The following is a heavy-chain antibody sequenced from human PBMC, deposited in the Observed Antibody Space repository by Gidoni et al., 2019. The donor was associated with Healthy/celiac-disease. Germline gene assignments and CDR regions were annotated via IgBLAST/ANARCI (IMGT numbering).Heavy chain of an antibody. D-gene: IGHD6-13*01. CDR2: IYYSGST. J-gene: IGHJ5*02. CDR3: AREAGSWHENWFDP. V-gene: IGHV4-59*01. CDR1: GGSISSYY. Sequence: QVQLQESGPGLVKPSETLSLTCTVSGGSISSYYWSWIRQPPGKGLEWVGYIYYSGSTNYNPSLKSRVTISVDTSKNQFSLKLSSVTAADTAVYYCAREAGSWHENWFDPWGQGTLVTVSS.